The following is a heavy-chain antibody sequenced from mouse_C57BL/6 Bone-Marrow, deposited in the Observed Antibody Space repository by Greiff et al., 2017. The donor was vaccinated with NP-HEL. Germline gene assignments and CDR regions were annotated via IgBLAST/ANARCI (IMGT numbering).Heavy chain of an antibody. V-gene: IGHV1-15*01. CDR3: TRGGLPNVQFAY. CDR1: GYTFTDYE. D-gene: IGHD3-1*01. CDR2: IDPETGGT. J-gene: IGHJ3*01. Sequence: QVQLQQSGAELVRPGASVTLSCKASGYTFTDYEMHWVKQTPVHGLEWIGAIDPETGGTAYNQKFKGKAILTADKSSSTAYMELRSLTSEDSAVYYCTRGGLPNVQFAYWGQGTLVTVSA.